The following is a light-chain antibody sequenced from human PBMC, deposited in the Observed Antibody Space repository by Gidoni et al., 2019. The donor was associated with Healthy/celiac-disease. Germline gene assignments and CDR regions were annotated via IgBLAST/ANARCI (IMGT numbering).Light chain of an antibody. Sequence: QSVLTQPPSVSGAPRQRVTISCTGSSSNIGAGYDVHWYQQLPGTAPKLLIYGNSNRPSGVPDRCSGSKSGTSASLAITGLQAEDEADYYCQSYDSSLGVVFGGGTKLTVL. CDR2: GNS. V-gene: IGLV1-40*01. CDR3: QSYDSSLGVV. CDR1: SSNIGAGYD. J-gene: IGLJ2*01.